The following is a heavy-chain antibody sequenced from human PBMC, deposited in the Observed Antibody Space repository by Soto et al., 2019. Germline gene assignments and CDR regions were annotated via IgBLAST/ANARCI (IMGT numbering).Heavy chain of an antibody. J-gene: IGHJ4*02. CDR1: GFTFSNYG. CDR3: ARGLHSLFDY. D-gene: IGHD2-21*01. Sequence: PGWSLRLSCAASGFTFSNYGMHWVRQAPGKGLEWVAVIWYDGNNKYYADSVKGRFTISRDNSNNTLYVQMTSQRAEDTAVYYCARGLHSLFDYWGQGTLLTVS. CDR2: IWYDGNNK. V-gene: IGHV3-33*01.